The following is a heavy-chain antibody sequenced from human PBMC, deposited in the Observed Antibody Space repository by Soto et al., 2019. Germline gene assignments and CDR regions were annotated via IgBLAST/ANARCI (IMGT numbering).Heavy chain of an antibody. V-gene: IGHV4-31*03. CDR1: GGSISSGGYY. CDR3: ARGGKTVTTFLRGEFDP. CDR2: IYYSGST. J-gene: IGHJ5*02. Sequence: QVQLQESGPGLVKPSQTLSLTCTVSGGSISSGGYYWSWIRQHPGKGLEWIGYIYYSGSTYYNPSLKSRVTISVDTSKNQFSLKLSSVTAADTAVYYCARGGKTVTTFLRGEFDPWGQGTLVTVSS. D-gene: IGHD4-17*01.